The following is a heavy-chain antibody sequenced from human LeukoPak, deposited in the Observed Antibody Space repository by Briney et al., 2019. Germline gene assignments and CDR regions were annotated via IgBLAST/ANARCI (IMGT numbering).Heavy chain of an antibody. D-gene: IGHD2-2*01. CDR3: AREGYCSSSSCYGAGYYYGMDV. V-gene: IGHV3-30*03. J-gene: IGHJ6*04. Sequence: GGSLRLSCAASGFTFSSYGMHWVRQAPGKGLEWVAVISYDGSNKYYADSVKGRFTIYRDNAKNSLCLQINSLRAEDTAVYYCAREGYCSSSSCYGAGYYYGMDVWGKGTTVTVSS. CDR2: ISYDGSNK. CDR1: GFTFSSYG.